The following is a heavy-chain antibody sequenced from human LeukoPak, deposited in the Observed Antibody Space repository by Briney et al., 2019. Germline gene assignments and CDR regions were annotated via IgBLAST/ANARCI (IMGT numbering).Heavy chain of an antibody. J-gene: IGHJ5*02. Sequence: ASVKVSCKASGYTFTSYYMHWVRQAPGQGLEWMGIINPSGGSTSYAQKFQGRVTMTRDTSTSTVYMELSSLRSEDTAVYYCVRAVRGVVISLVWFDPWGQGTLVTVSS. CDR1: GYTFTSYY. D-gene: IGHD3-3*01. V-gene: IGHV1-46*01. CDR3: VRAVRGVVISLVWFDP. CDR2: INPSGGST.